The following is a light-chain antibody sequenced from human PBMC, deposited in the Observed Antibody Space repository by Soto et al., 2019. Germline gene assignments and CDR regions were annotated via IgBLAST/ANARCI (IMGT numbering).Light chain of an antibody. CDR3: QQYNTYPAT. V-gene: IGKV1-5*01. CDR1: QSIGNW. J-gene: IGKJ2*01. CDR2: DAS. Sequence: DIQMTQSPPTLSASVGDRVTITCRASQSIGNWLSWYQQKPGKAPKLLIYDASTLESGVPSRFSDSESGTEFTLTISSLQPDDFATYYCQQYNTYPATFGQGTKLEIE.